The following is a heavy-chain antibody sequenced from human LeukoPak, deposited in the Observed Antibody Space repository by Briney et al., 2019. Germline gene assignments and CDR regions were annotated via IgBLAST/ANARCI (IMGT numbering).Heavy chain of an antibody. CDR2: IYTSGSI. D-gene: IGHD5-18*01. Sequence: SETLSLTCTVSGGSISSYYWSWIRQPAGKGLEWIGRIYTSGSINYNPSLKSRVTMSVDTSKNLFSLKLSSVTAADTAVYYCARGGLPRVDTAMVTDYMDVWGKGTTVTVSS. CDR1: GGSISSYY. J-gene: IGHJ6*03. CDR3: ARGGLPRVDTAMVTDYMDV. V-gene: IGHV4-4*07.